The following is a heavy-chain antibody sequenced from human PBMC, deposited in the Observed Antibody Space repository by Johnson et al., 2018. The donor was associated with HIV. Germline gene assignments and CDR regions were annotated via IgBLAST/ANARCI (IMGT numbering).Heavy chain of an antibody. CDR3: ANGWFSGAFDI. V-gene: IGHV3-9*01. CDR1: AFTFRSYS. Sequence: VQLVESGVGVVQPGRSLRLSCAASAFTFRSYSMHWVRQAPGKGLEWVSGISWNSGSIGYADSVKGRFTISRDNSKDTLYLQMNGLRPEDTAVYYCANGWFSGAFDIWGQGTMVTVSS. J-gene: IGHJ3*02. D-gene: IGHD3-10*01. CDR2: ISWNSGSI.